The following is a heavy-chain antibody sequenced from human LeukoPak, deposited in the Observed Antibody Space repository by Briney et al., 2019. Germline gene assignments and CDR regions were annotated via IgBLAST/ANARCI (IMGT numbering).Heavy chain of an antibody. J-gene: IGHJ6*03. Sequence: SETLSLTCTVSGGSISSGSYYWGWIRQPPGKGLEWIGSIYYSGSTYYNPSLKSRVTISVDTSKNQFSLKLSSVTAADTAVYYCARGVRFLVGYYYYYYMDVWGKGTTVTVSS. CDR2: IYYSGST. V-gene: IGHV4-39*01. D-gene: IGHD3-3*01. CDR1: GGSISSGSYY. CDR3: ARGVRFLVGYYYYYYMDV.